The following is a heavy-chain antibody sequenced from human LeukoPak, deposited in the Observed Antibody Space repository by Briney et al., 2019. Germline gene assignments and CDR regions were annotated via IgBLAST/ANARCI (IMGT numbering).Heavy chain of an antibody. CDR3: ARHSFTTDYYYYMDV. J-gene: IGHJ6*03. D-gene: IGHD1-1*01. V-gene: IGHV5-51*01. Sequence: GESLKISCKGSGYSFTSYWIGWVRQMPGKGLEWMGIIYPGDSDTRYSPSFQGQVTISADKSISTAYLQWSSLKASDPAMYYCARHSFTTDYYYYMDVWGKGTTVTVSS. CDR2: IYPGDSDT. CDR1: GYSFTSYW.